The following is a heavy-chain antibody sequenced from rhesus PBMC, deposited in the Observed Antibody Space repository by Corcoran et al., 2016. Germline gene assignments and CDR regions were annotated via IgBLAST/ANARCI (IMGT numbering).Heavy chain of an antibody. Sequence: QVQLQESGPGLVKPSETLSLTCAVSGGAISSNYWSWIRQPPGKGLEGIGRIAGSGGGHDHNPPPTSRVTISPDTAQSQFSLQLSSVTAADTAVYYCARWAAGRHWYFDLWGPGTPITISS. J-gene: IGHJ2*01. CDR3: ARWAAGRHWYFDL. D-gene: IGHD6-13*01. CDR2: IAGSGGGH. CDR1: GGAISSNY. V-gene: IGHV4-173*01.